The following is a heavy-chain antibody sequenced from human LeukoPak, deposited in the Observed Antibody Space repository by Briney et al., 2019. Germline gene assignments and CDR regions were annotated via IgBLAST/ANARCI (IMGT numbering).Heavy chain of an antibody. J-gene: IGHJ5*01. Sequence: PGGSLRLSCAASGFVFSASYMSWVRKAPGKGLEWVATIKPDGSEKYHVDSVSGRFTISTDNKNDSLFLQMNILRVDDTAVYYCVRGGTYWTVSWGQGTLVNVS. CDR3: VRGGTYWTVS. CDR2: IKPDGSEK. V-gene: IGHV3-7*01. CDR1: GFVFSASY.